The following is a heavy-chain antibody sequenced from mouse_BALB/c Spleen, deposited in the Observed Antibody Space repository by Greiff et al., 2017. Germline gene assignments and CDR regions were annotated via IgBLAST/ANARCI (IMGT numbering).Heavy chain of an antibody. CDR1: GFSLTSYG. D-gene: IGHD2-3*01. V-gene: IGHV2-9*02. CDR2: IWAGGST. Sequence: VKLMESGPGLVAPSQSLSITCTVSGFSLTSYGVHWVRQPPGKGLEWLGVIWAGGSTNYNSALMSRLSISKDNSKSQVFLKMNSLQTDDTAMYYCARDREDGYYGAMDYWGQGTSVTVSS. CDR3: ARDREDGYYGAMDY. J-gene: IGHJ4*01.